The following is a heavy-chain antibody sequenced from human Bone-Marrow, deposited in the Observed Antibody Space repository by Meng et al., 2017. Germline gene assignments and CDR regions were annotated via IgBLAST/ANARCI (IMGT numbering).Heavy chain of an antibody. CDR1: GFTFSSYE. J-gene: IGHJ3*02. V-gene: IGHV3-48*03. Sequence: GESLKISCAASGFTFSSYEMNWVRQAPGKGLEWVSYISSSGSTIYYADSVKGRFTISRDNSKNTLYLQMNSLRAEDTAVYYCARIIYDSLAFDIWGQGTMVTVSS. CDR3: ARIIYDSLAFDI. D-gene: IGHD3-22*01. CDR2: ISSSGSTI.